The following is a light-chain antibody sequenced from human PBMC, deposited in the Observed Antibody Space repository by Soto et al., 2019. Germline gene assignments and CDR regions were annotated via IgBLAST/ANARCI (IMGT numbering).Light chain of an antibody. Sequence: QSALTQPASVSGSPGQSITISCTGTSSDVGSYNFVSWYQHHPGKAPKVMIYEGSKRPSGVSNRFSGSKSGNTASLTISGLQAEDEADYYCCSYAGDRAPYVFGTRTKVAVL. V-gene: IGLV2-23*01. J-gene: IGLJ1*01. CDR3: CSYAGDRAPYV. CDR2: EGS. CDR1: SSDVGSYNF.